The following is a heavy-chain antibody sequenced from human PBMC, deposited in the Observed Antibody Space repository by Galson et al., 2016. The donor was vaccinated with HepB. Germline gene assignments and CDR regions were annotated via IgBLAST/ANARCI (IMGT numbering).Heavy chain of an antibody. V-gene: IGHV3-48*03. J-gene: IGHJ6*02. CDR3: ARDRSSWRLYYYYGMDV. D-gene: IGHD6-13*01. CDR1: GFTFSSYE. Sequence: SLRLSCAASGFTFSSYEMNWVRQAPGKGLGWVSYISSSGSTINYADSLKGRFTISRDNAKNSLYLQMNSLRAEDTAVYYCARDRSSWRLYYYYGMDVWGQGTRSPSP. CDR2: ISSSGSTI.